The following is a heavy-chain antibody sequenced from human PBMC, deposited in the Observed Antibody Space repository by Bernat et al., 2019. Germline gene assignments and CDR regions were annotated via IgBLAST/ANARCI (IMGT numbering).Heavy chain of an antibody. CDR1: GGSISSSSYY. Sequence: QLQLQESGPGLVEPSETLSLTCTVSGGSISSSSYYWGWIRQPPGKGLEWIGSIYYSGSTYYNPSLKSRVTISVDTSKNQFSLKLSSVTAADTAVYYCARGGLLWFGEDRPDGVPYFQHWGQGTLVTVSS. CDR3: ARGGLLWFGEDRPDGVPYFQH. J-gene: IGHJ1*01. V-gene: IGHV4-39*01. CDR2: IYYSGST. D-gene: IGHD3-10*01.